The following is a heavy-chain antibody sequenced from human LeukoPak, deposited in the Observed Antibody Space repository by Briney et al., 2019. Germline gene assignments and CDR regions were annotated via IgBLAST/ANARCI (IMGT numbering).Heavy chain of an antibody. D-gene: IGHD3-10*01. CDR2: ISYDGSNK. CDR3: ARGGRYYYGSGSRYYFDY. Sequence: PGGSLRLSCAASGFTFSSYAMHWVRQAPGKGLEWVAVISYDGSNKYYADSVKGRFTISRDNSNNPLYLQMNSLRAEDTAVYYCARGGRYYYGSGSRYYFDYWGQGTLVTVSS. CDR1: GFTFSSYA. J-gene: IGHJ4*02. V-gene: IGHV3-30-3*01.